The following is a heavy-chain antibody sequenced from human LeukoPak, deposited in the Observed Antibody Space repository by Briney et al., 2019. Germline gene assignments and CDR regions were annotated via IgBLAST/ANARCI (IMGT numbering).Heavy chain of an antibody. CDR2: ISSSGSVK. D-gene: IGHD4-23*01. V-gene: IGHV3-48*03. J-gene: IGHJ4*02. CDR3: ARGRVVTQSTYYFDY. CDR1: GFTFSSYG. Sequence: GGSLRFSCAASGFTFSSYGMNCVRQAPGKGLEWISYISSSGSVKYYADSVKGRFTISRDNAKNSLFLQMNSLRAEDTAVYYCARGRVVTQSTYYFDYWGQGTLVTVSS.